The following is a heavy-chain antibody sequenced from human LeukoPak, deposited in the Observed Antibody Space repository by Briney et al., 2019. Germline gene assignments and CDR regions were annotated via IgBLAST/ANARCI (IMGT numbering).Heavy chain of an antibody. D-gene: IGHD4-23*01. V-gene: IGHV4-59*01. Sequence: PSETLSLTCTVSGGSISSYYWSWIRQPPGKGLEWIGYIYYSGSTNYNPSPKSRVTISVDTSKNQFSLKLSSVTAADTAVYYCARGQLATVAHFDYWGQGTLVTVSS. CDR1: GGSISSYY. CDR2: IYYSGST. CDR3: ARGQLATVAHFDY. J-gene: IGHJ4*02.